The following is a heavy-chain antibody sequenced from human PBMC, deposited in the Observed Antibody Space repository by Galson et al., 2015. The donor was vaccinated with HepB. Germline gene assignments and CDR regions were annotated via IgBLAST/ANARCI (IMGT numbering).Heavy chain of an antibody. D-gene: IGHD3-22*01. CDR2: IYSDGDTT. V-gene: IGHV3-66*01. CDR3: ARDKVSGYYFID. CDR1: GFSVSTNY. J-gene: IGHJ4*02. Sequence: SLRLSCAASGFSVSTNYMSWVRQAPGKGLEWVSVIYSDGDTTHYADSVKGRFSISRDTSRNTVYLQMNSLRAEDTAVYYCARDKVSGYYFIDWGQGTLVTVSS.